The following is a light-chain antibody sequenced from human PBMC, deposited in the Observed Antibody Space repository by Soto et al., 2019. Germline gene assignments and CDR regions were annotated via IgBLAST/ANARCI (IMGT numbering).Light chain of an antibody. V-gene: IGKV3-11*01. J-gene: IGKJ2*01. CDR3: QQRSNWPRFT. CDR2: DTS. Sequence: VLTQSPATLSLSPGVRATLSCRASQSVSGHLAWYQHKPGQAPRLLIYDTSTRATGIPARFTGSGSGTDFTLTITSLEPEDFALYFCQQRSNWPRFTFGQGTNLEIK. CDR1: QSVSGH.